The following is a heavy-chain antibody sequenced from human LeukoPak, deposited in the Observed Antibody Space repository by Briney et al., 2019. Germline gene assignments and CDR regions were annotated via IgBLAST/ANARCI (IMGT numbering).Heavy chain of an antibody. V-gene: IGHV3-23*01. CDR3: VKRAEDSSGYYLYYFDY. CDR2: ISAATGTT. J-gene: IGHJ4*02. D-gene: IGHD3-22*01. Sequence: PGGSLGLSCAASGFPFNKYAMSWVRQAPGKGLEWVSSISAATGTTYYAGSVRGRFSISRDNSQNTLYLQMNSLRAEDTAVYYCVKRAEDSSGYYLYYFDYWGQGTLVTVSS. CDR1: GFPFNKYA.